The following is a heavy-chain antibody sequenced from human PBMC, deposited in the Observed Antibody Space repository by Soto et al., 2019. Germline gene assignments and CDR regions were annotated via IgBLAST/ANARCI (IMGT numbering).Heavy chain of an antibody. J-gene: IGHJ6*02. D-gene: IGHD3-3*01. CDR3: ARESLMDFWSGYAYGMDV. CDR2: ISSSSSYI. V-gene: IGHV3-21*01. Sequence: LRLSCSASGFTFSSYSMNWVRQAPGKGLEWVSSISSSSSYIYYADSVKGRFTISRDNAKNSLYLQMNSLRAEDTAVYYCARESLMDFWSGYAYGMDVWGQGTTVTVSS. CDR1: GFTFSSYS.